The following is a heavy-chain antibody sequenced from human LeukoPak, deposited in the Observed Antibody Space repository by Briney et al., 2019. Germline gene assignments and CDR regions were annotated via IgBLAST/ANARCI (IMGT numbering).Heavy chain of an antibody. V-gene: IGHV3-21*01. Sequence: GSLRLSCAASGFTFSSYSMNWVRQAPGKGLEWVSSISSSSSYIYYADSVKGRFTISRDNAKNSLYLQMNSLRAEDTAVYYCARELLGYCSGGSCSDDDYWGQGTLVTVSS. CDR1: GFTFSSYS. J-gene: IGHJ4*02. D-gene: IGHD2-15*01. CDR2: ISSSSSYI. CDR3: ARELLGYCSGGSCSDDDY.